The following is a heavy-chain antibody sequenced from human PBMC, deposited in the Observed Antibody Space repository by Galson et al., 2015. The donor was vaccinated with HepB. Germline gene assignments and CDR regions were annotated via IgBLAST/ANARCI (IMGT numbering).Heavy chain of an antibody. CDR3: ARGYYYDSSGIDY. V-gene: IGHV1-2*04. CDR2: INPNSGGP. Sequence: SVKVSCKASGYTFTGYYMHWVRQAPGQGLEWMGWINPNSGGPNYAQKFQGWVTMTRDTSISTAYMELSRLRSDDTAVYYCARGYYYDSSGIDYWGQGTLVTVSS. J-gene: IGHJ4*02. CDR1: GYTFTGYY. D-gene: IGHD3-22*01.